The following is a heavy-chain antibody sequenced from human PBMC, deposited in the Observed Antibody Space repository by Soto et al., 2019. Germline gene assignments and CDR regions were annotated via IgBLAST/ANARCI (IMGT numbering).Heavy chain of an antibody. CDR3: ARDSYTAPRSWFDP. D-gene: IGHD2-2*02. V-gene: IGHV1-18*01. CDR2: ISAYNGNT. Sequence: GASVKVSCKASGYTFTSYGISWVRQAPGQGLEWMGWISAYNGNTNYAQKLQGRVTITTDTSTSTAYMELRSLRSDDTAVYYCARDSYTAPRSWFDPWGQGTLVTVSS. CDR1: GYTFTSYG. J-gene: IGHJ5*02.